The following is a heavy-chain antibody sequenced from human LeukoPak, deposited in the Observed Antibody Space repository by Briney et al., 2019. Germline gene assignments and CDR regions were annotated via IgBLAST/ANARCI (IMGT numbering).Heavy chain of an antibody. J-gene: IGHJ3*02. CDR2: FSGYGGST. CDR3: AKDPSAYYYDDAFDI. CDR1: GFTFSSYA. Sequence: GGSLRLSCAASGFTFSSYAMSWVRHAPGKGLEWVSTFSGYGGSTYYADSVKGRFTISRDNSKNTLYLQMNSLRAEDTAVYYCAKDPSAYYYDDAFDIWGQGTMVTVSS. D-gene: IGHD3-22*01. V-gene: IGHV3-23*01.